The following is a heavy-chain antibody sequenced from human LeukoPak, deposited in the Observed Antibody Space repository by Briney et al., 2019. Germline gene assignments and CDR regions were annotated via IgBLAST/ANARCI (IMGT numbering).Heavy chain of an antibody. CDR2: ISAYNGNT. CDR3: ARAAATSPDDAFDI. J-gene: IGHJ3*02. D-gene: IGHD2-15*01. V-gene: IGHV1-18*01. Sequence: GASVKVSCKASGYTFTSYGISWVRQAPGQGLEWMGWISAYNGNTNYAQKLQGRVTMTTDTSTSTACMELRSLRSDDTAVYYCARAAATSPDDAFDIWGQGTMVTVSS. CDR1: GYTFTSYG.